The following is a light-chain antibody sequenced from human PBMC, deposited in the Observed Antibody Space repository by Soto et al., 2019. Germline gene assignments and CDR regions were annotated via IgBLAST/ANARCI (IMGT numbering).Light chain of an antibody. J-gene: IGKJ1*01. Sequence: DIVMTQSPDSLAVSLGERATINCKSSQNLLYNSNNKNYLAWYQQKPGQPPKLLFYWASTRESGVPDRFSGSGSGTDFTLTISSLQAEDVAVYSCQQYYSTPCTFGQGTKVEIK. V-gene: IGKV4-1*01. CDR1: QNLLYNSNNKNY. CDR3: QQYYSTPCT. CDR2: WAS.